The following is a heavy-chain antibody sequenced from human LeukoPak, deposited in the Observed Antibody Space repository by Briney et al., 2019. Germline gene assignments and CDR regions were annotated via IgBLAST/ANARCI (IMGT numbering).Heavy chain of an antibody. D-gene: IGHD3-10*01. J-gene: IGHJ4*02. Sequence: SETLSLTCTVSGGSISSSSYYWGWIRQPPGKGLEWIGSIYYSGSTYYNPSLKSRVTISVDTSKDQFSLKLSSVTAADTAVYYCARELWFRGTHFDYWGQGTLVTVSS. V-gene: IGHV4-39*07. CDR3: ARELWFRGTHFDY. CDR2: IYYSGST. CDR1: GGSISSSSYY.